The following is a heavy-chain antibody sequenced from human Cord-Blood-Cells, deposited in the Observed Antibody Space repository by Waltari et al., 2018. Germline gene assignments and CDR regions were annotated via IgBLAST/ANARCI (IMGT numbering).Heavy chain of an antibody. CDR1: GCTLGNAW. V-gene: IGHV3-15*01. CDR2: MKSKTDGGTT. CDR3: TTEDY. Sequence: EVQLVESGGGLVKPGGSLRLSCAASGCTLGNAWMSWARQAPGKGLEWVCRMKSKTDGGTTDYAAPVKGRFTISRDDSKNTLYLQMNSLKTEDTAVYYCTTEDYWGQGTLVTVSS. J-gene: IGHJ4*02.